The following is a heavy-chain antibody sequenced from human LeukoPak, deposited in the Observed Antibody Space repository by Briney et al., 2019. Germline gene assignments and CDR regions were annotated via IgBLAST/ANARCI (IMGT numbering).Heavy chain of an antibody. CDR2: IYTSGST. CDR3: ARCTGTTRGAFDI. Sequence: SGTLSLTCTVSGGSISSYYWSWIRQPPGKGLEWIGYIYTSGSTNYNPSLKSRVTISVDTSKNQFSLKLSSVTAADTAVYYCARCTGTTRGAFDIWGQGTMVTVSS. CDR1: GGSISSYY. J-gene: IGHJ3*02. D-gene: IGHD3-10*02. V-gene: IGHV4-4*09.